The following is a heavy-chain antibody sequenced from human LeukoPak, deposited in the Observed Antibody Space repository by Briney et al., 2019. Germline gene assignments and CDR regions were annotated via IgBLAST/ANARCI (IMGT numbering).Heavy chain of an antibody. Sequence: SETLSLTCAVYGGSFSGYYWTWIRQTPEKGLEWIGEMNPSGSTNHHPSLKSRVTISVDTSKNQFSLALSSVPGVDTAVYYCARGRQDVTMIVVVMTAVSYYLDVWGKGTTVTVS. D-gene: IGHD3-22*01. CDR3: ARGRQDVTMIVVVMTAVSYYLDV. CDR1: GGSFSGYY. J-gene: IGHJ6*03. V-gene: IGHV4-34*01. CDR2: MNPSGST.